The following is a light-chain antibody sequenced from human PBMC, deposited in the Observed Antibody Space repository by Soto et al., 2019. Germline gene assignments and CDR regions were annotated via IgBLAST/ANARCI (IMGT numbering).Light chain of an antibody. J-gene: IGKJ5*01. CDR1: QSFRGL. CDR2: DAY. CDR3: PQRHRGPIA. V-gene: IGKV3-11*01. Sequence: VLTQSPVTLSLSPGERATLPCRGSQSFRGLLAWYQQKPGQSPRLLIYDAYNRATGIPPWFSGSGSWTAFSLTISSLEPEDPAVYYWPQRHRGPIAFGQGTRLESK.